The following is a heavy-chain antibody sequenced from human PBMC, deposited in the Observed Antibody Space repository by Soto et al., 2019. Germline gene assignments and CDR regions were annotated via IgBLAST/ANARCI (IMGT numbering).Heavy chain of an antibody. CDR1: GGSISSSSYY. D-gene: IGHD3-22*01. J-gene: IGHJ6*02. V-gene: IGHV4-39*01. CDR2: VYYGGST. CDR3: AGGDYYHSSGYYFYYYTMDV. Sequence: SETLSLTCTVSGGSISSSSYYWGWLPQPPGKGLEWIGNVYYGGSTYYNPSLKSRVTISVETSKSQFSLKLSSVTAADTAVYYCAGGDYYHSSGYYFYYYTMDVWGQGTTVTVSS.